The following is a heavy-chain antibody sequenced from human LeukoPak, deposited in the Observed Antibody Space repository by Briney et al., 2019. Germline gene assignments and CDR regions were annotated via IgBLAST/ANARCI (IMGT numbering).Heavy chain of an antibody. CDR2: IYYSGST. Sequence: PSETLSLTCTVSGGSISSYYWSWIRQPPGKGLEWIGYIYYSGSTNYNPSLKSRVTISVDTSKNQFSLKLSSVTAADTAVYYCARHALEWGVDYWGQGTLVTVSS. CDR3: ARHALEWGVDY. D-gene: IGHD1-1*01. V-gene: IGHV4-59*08. J-gene: IGHJ4*02. CDR1: GGSISSYY.